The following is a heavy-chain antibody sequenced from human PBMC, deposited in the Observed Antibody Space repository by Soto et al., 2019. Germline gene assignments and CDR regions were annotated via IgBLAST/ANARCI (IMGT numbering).Heavy chain of an antibody. J-gene: IGHJ2*01. V-gene: IGHV4-59*01. CDR1: GGSISSYY. CDR2: IYYSGST. CDR3: ARAAEAGAVAGHWYFDL. D-gene: IGHD6-19*01. Sequence: SETLSLTCTVSGGSISSYYWSWIRQPPGKGLEWIGYIYYSGSTNYNPSLKSQVTISVDTSKNQFSLKLSSVTAADTAVYYCARAAEAGAVAGHWYFDLWGRGTLVTVSS.